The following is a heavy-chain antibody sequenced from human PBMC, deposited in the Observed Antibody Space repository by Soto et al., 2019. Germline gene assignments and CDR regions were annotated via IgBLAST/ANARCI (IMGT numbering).Heavy chain of an antibody. J-gene: IGHJ4*02. CDR2: IKQDGSEK. Sequence: QLVESGGGLVQPGESLRLSCAASGFTFSSHWINWIRQTPGRGLEWLAVIKQDGSEKYYVDSVKGRFTVSRDNAKNSAYLQMNSLRVDDTAVYYCARDWYMDYWGQRTLVTVSS. V-gene: IGHV3-7*04. CDR1: GFTFSSHW. CDR3: ARDWYMDY. D-gene: IGHD1-20*01.